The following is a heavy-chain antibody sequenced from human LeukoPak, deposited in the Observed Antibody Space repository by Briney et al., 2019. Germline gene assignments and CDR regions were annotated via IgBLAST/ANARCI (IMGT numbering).Heavy chain of an antibody. V-gene: IGHV4-59*01. D-gene: IGHD5-12*01. CDR2: IYYSGSI. Sequence: SETLSLTCTVSGGSISSYYWSWIRQPPGKGLEWIGYIYYSGSINYNPSLKSRVTISVDTSKNQFSLKLSSVTAADTAVYYCARGRGSGYPDFDYWGQGTLVTVSS. J-gene: IGHJ4*02. CDR3: ARGRGSGYPDFDY. CDR1: GGSISSYY.